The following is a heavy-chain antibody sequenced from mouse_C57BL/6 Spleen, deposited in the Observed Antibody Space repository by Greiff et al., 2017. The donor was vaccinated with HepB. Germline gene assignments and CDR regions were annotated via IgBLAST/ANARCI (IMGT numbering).Heavy chain of an antibody. CDR3: ARHKPQPLYFDY. V-gene: IGHV5-6*01. Sequence: EVHLVESGGDLVKPGGSLKLSCAASGFTFSSYGMSWVRQTPDKRLEWVATISSGGSYTYYPDSVKGRFTISRDNAKNTLYLQMSSLKSEDTAMYYCARHKPQPLYFDYWGQGTTLTVSS. D-gene: IGHD3-2*02. J-gene: IGHJ2*01. CDR1: GFTFSSYG. CDR2: ISSGGSYT.